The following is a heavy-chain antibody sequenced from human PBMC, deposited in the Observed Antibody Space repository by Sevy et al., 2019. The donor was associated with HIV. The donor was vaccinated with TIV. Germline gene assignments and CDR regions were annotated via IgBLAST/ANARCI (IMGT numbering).Heavy chain of an antibody. CDR1: GGSISSSSYY. CDR3: ARHGDFWSGYYPYYYYGMDV. D-gene: IGHD3-3*01. Sequence: SETLSLTCTVSGGSISSSSYYWGWIRQPPGKGLEWIGSIYYSGRTYYNPSLKSRVTISVDTSKNQFSLKLSSVTAADTAVYYCARHGDFWSGYYPYYYYGMDVWGQGTTVTVSS. J-gene: IGHJ6*02. V-gene: IGHV4-39*01. CDR2: IYYSGRT.